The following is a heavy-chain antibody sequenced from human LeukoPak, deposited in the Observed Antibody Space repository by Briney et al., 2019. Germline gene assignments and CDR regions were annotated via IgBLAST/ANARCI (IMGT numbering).Heavy chain of an antibody. V-gene: IGHV3-21*01. CDR3: ASEGEYGYGYFY. D-gene: IGHD5-18*01. CDR2: ISSSTNYI. Sequence: GGSLRLSCAASGFTFNSYTMNWVRQAPGKGLEWVSSISSSTNYIYYADSVKGRFTISRDNAKISLYLQMNSLRAEDTAVYYCASEGEYGYGYFYWGQGTLVTVSS. CDR1: GFTFNSYT. J-gene: IGHJ4*02.